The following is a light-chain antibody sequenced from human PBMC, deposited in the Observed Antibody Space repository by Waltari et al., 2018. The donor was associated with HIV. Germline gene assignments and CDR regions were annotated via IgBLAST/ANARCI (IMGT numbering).Light chain of an antibody. CDR3: QQYDNLPLT. J-gene: IGKJ4*01. V-gene: IGKV1-33*01. CDR1: QDISKY. CDR2: DAS. Sequence: DVQMTQSPSSLSASVGDRVTITCQASQDISKYLNWFQQKPGKAPKLLIYDASKLKTGVPSRFSGSGSGTDFTFTISSLQPEDIATYYCQQYDNLPLTFGGGTKVELK.